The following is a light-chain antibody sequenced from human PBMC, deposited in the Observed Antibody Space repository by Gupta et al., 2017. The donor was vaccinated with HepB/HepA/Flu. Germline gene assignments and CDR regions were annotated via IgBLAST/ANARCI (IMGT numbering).Light chain of an antibody. CDR3: QQRSSCPIP. V-gene: IGKV3-11*01. CDR1: QSVSSF. CDR2: DVS. J-gene: IGKJ5*01. Sequence: EIVLTQSPATLSLSPGERATLSCKTSQSVSSFLAWYQQKPGQAPRLLIYDVSNRATGIPARFSGSGSGTEFTLTISSLEPEDFAVYYCQQRSSCPIPFGQGTLMEIK.